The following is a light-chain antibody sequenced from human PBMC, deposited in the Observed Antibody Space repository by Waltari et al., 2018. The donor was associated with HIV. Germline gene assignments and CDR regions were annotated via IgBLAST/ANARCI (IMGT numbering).Light chain of an antibody. CDR3: QAWDSSTGVV. CDR1: ELGYKY. Sequence: SYELTQPPSVSVSPGQTASITCSGEELGYKYACWYQQKPGQSPVLVIYQDTKRPSGIPERFSGSNSGNTATLTISGTQAVDEADYYCQAWDSSTGVVFGGGTKLTVL. J-gene: IGLJ2*01. CDR2: QDT. V-gene: IGLV3-1*01.